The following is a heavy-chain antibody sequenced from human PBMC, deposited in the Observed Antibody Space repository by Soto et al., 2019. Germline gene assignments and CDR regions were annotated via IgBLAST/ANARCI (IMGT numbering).Heavy chain of an antibody. CDR2: INPNSGGT. Sequence: GASVKVSCKASGYTFTGYYMHWVRQAPGQGLEWMGWINPNSGGTKSAQKFQGRVTMTRDTSISTAYMELSRLRSDDTAVYYCARRKGGYYDSSGYHYYFDYWGQGTLVTVS. V-gene: IGHV1-2*02. D-gene: IGHD3-22*01. CDR1: GYTFTGYY. J-gene: IGHJ4*02. CDR3: ARRKGGYYDSSGYHYYFDY.